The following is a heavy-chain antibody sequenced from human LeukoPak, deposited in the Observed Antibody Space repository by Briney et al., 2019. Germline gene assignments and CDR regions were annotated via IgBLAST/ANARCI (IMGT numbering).Heavy chain of an antibody. D-gene: IGHD1-14*01. CDR1: GFSFSGYW. J-gene: IGHJ4*02. CDR2: INQDGSET. CDR3: ARERTTQKAFDY. V-gene: IGHV3-7*05. Sequence: GGSLRLSCAASGFSFSGYWMTWVRQAPGIGLEWVANINQDGSETYYVDSVRGRFTISRDSAKNSLYLQMNSLRAEDTAVYYCARERTTQKAFDYWGQGTLVTVSS.